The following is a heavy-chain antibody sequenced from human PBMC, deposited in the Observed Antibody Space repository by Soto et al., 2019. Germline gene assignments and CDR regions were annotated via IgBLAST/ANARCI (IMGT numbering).Heavy chain of an antibody. CDR2: IYYSGST. J-gene: IGHJ3*02. CDR3: ARSPRDGYNLALDAFDI. V-gene: IGHV4-61*05. Sequence: PSETLSLTCTVSGGSISSSSYYWGWIRQPPGKGLEWIGYIYYSGSTNYNPSLKSRVTISVDTSKNQFSLKLSSVTAADTAVYYCARSPRDGYNLALDAFDIWGQGTMVTVSS. D-gene: IGHD5-12*01. CDR1: GGSISSSSYY.